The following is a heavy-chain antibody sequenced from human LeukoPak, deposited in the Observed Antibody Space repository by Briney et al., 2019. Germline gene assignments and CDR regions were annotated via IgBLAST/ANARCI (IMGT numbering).Heavy chain of an antibody. CDR1: GFTFTRYG. D-gene: IGHD3-22*01. J-gene: IGHJ4*02. CDR2: ISGSGDST. CDR3: ATWAHSGYRIATFDY. V-gene: IGHV3-23*01. Sequence: PGGSLRLSCAASGFTFTRYGMSWVRQAPGKGLEWVSSISGSGDSTYYAGSVKGRFTISRDNSKNTLYLQTNSLRVEDTAVYYCATWAHSGYRIATFDYWGQGTLVTVSS.